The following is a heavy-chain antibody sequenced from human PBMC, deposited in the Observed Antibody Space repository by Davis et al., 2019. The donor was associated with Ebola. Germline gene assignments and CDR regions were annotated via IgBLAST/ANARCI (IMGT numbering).Heavy chain of an antibody. CDR1: GFPLRSYA. D-gene: IGHD3-16*02. V-gene: IGHV3-23*01. CDR3: AKDYPTFGGVIVLAPYY. Sequence: SLNLPFPSPGFPLRSYAMSWLRHAPAKRLEWVPAFSGSGGSTYYADSVKGRFTISRDNSKNILYLQMNSLRGEDTAVYYCAKDYPTFGGVIVLAPYYWGQGTLVTVSS. J-gene: IGHJ4*02. CDR2: FSGSGGST.